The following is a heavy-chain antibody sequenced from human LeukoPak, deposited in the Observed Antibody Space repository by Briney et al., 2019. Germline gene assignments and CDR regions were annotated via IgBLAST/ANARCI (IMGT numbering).Heavy chain of an antibody. CDR2: IYYSGST. D-gene: IGHD3-3*01. Sequence: PSETLSLTCTVSGGSISSGGYYWSWIRQHPGKGLEWIGYIYYSGSTYYNPSLKSRVTISVDTSKNQFSLKLSSVTAADTAVYYCARDGPHDFWSGYSYYFDYWGQGTLVTVSS. J-gene: IGHJ4*02. CDR3: ARDGPHDFWSGYSYYFDY. CDR1: GGSISSGGYY. V-gene: IGHV4-31*03.